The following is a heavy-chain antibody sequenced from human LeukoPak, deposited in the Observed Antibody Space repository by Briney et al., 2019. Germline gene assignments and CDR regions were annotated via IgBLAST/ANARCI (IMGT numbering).Heavy chain of an antibody. V-gene: IGHV3-23*01. CDR3: ARVWTATTPDY. Sequence: GGSLRLSCAASGSTFGNYALSWVRQAPGKGLEWVSGISHSGGNTYYSDSVKGRFTISRDNSKNTLYLQMNSLRAEDTAVYYCARVWTATTPDYWGQGTLVTVSS. J-gene: IGHJ4*02. D-gene: IGHD4-17*01. CDR2: ISHSGGNT. CDR1: GSTFGNYA.